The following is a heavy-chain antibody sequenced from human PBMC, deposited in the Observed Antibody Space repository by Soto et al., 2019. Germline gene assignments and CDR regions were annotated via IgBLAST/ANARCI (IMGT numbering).Heavy chain of an antibody. J-gene: IGHJ4*02. CDR2: ISAYNGNT. D-gene: IGHD5-12*01. CDR3: ARHSGYDYVFDY. Sequence: ASVKVSCRASGYTFTSYGINWVRQAPGQGLEWMGWISAYNGNTNYAQKLQGRVTMTTDTSTSTAYMELRSLRSDDTAVYYCARHSGYDYVFDYWGPGTLVTVSS. CDR1: GYTFTSYG. V-gene: IGHV1-18*04.